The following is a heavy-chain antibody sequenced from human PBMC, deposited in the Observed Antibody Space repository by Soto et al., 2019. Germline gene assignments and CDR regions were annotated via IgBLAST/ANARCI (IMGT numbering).Heavy chain of an antibody. V-gene: IGHV3-48*02. CDR2: TSSTGSTI. CDR3: GGDVRYVAL. J-gene: IGHJ5*02. D-gene: IGHD2-2*01. Sequence: GGSLRLSCAASGFTSSSYSMHWVRQAPRTGLEWLSFTSSTGSTIYYADSVKGRFTISRDNAKNSLFLQMNSLRDEDTAAYYCGGDVRYVALWGQGTLVTVSS. CDR1: GFTSSSYS.